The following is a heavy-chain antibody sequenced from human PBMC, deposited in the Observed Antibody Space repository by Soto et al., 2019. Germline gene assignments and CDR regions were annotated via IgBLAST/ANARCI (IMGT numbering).Heavy chain of an antibody. CDR3: ARSQAGISITMVRGLYDD. CDR1: GGSFSGYY. J-gene: IGHJ4*02. Sequence: QVQLQQWGAGLLKPSETLSLTCAVYGGSFSGYYWSWIRQPPGKGLEWIGEINHSGSTNYNPSLKSRVTISVDTSKNQFSLKLSSVTAADTAVYYCARSQAGISITMVRGLYDDWGQGTLVTVSS. CDR2: INHSGST. D-gene: IGHD3-10*01. V-gene: IGHV4-34*01.